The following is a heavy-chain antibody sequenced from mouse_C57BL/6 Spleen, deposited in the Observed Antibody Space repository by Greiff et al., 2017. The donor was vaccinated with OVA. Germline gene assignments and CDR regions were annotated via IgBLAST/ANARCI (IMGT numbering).Heavy chain of an antibody. Sequence: EVQLQESGGGLVKPGGSLKLSCAASGFTFSDYGMHWVRQAPEKGLEWVAYISSGSSTIYYADTVKGRFTISRDNAKNTLFLQLTSLRSEDSAMYYCAGGEYDRPFAYWGQGTLVTVSA. CDR1: GFTFSDYG. J-gene: IGHJ3*01. D-gene: IGHD2-14*01. CDR3: AGGEYDRPFAY. V-gene: IGHV5-17*01. CDR2: ISSGSSTI.